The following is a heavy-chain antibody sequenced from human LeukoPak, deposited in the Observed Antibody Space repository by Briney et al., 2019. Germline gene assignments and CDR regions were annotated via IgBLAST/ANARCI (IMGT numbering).Heavy chain of an antibody. J-gene: IGHJ5*02. V-gene: IGHV4-30-2*01. D-gene: IGHD3-10*01. CDR1: GDSISSGDYS. Sequence: PSQTLSLTCTVSGDSISSGDYSWSWIRQPSGKGLEWIGYIFHSGSSYYNPSLRSRVTISVDRSRNQFSLRLTSVTAADTAVYYCARESRFVNAPGSWHDPWGQGTLVTFSS. CDR3: ARESRFVNAPGSWHDP. CDR2: IFHSGSS.